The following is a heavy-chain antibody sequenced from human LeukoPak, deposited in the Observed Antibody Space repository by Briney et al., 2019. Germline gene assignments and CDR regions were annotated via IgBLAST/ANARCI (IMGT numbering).Heavy chain of an antibody. CDR3: ARGLGSSGGYYVGDY. J-gene: IGHJ4*02. CDR2: INTDGRST. V-gene: IGHV3-74*01. D-gene: IGHD1-26*01. Sequence: GGPLRLSCAASGFDLSTYLMHWVRQAPGKGLVWVSRINTDGRSTNYADSVKGRFTISRDNAKDTLYLQMNSLRVEDTAVYYCARGLGSSGGYYVGDYWGQGTLVTVSS. CDR1: GFDLSTYL.